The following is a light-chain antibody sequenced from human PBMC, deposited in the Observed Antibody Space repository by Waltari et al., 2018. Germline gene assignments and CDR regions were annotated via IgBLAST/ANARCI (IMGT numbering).Light chain of an antibody. CDR1: QSVGSY. Sequence: EIVLTQSPVTLSLSPGERATLSCRASQSVGSYLAWYQQKPGQAPRLLIDAASNRATGIPARFSGSGSGTDFTLTISSLEPEDSAVYYCQHRAHWPPDATFGPGTKVDIK. CDR2: AAS. V-gene: IGKV3-11*01. CDR3: QHRAHWPPDAT. J-gene: IGKJ3*01.